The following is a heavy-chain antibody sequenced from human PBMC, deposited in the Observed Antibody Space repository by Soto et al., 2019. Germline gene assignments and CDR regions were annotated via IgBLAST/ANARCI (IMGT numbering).Heavy chain of an antibody. D-gene: IGHD5-12*01. CDR3: ARLQGVDSGYDFDY. Sequence: QVQLQESGPGLVKPSQTLSLTCTVSGGSISSGGYYWSWIRQHPGKGREWIGYIYYSGSTYYNQSLKCRVTISVDTSKNQFSLKLSSVTAADTAVYYCARLQGVDSGYDFDYWGQGTLVTVSS. CDR1: GGSISSGGYY. J-gene: IGHJ4*02. V-gene: IGHV4-31*03. CDR2: IYYSGST.